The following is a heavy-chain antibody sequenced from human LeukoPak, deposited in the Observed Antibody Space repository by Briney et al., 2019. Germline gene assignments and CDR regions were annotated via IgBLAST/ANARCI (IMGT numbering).Heavy chain of an antibody. CDR1: GYSFTSYW. Sequence: GESLKISCKGSGYSFTSYWIGWVRQMPGKGLEWMGIIYPGDSDTRYSPSFQGQVTISADKSISTAYLQWSSLKASDTAMYDCARFRWRSSSSGALPKNNWFDPWGQGTLVTVSS. V-gene: IGHV5-51*01. CDR3: ARFRWRSSSSGALPKNNWFDP. CDR2: IYPGDSDT. D-gene: IGHD6-6*01. J-gene: IGHJ5*02.